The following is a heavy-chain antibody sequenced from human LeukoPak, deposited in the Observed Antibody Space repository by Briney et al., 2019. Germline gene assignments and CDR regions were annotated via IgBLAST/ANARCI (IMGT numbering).Heavy chain of an antibody. D-gene: IGHD3-9*01. V-gene: IGHV3-23*01. J-gene: IGHJ6*03. CDR3: AKEGRHYDILTGCYLYYYYYMDV. CDR2: ISGRGGST. Sequence: GGSLRLSCAASGFTFSSYAMSWVRQAPGKGLEWVSAISGRGGSTYYADSVKGRFTISRDNSKNTLYLQMNSLRAEDTAVYYCAKEGRHYDILTGCYLYYYYYMDVWGKGTTVTVSS. CDR1: GFTFSSYA.